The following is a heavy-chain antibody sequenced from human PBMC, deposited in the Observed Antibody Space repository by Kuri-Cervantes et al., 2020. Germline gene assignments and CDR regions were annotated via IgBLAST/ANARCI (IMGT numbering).Heavy chain of an antibody. V-gene: IGHV3-23*01. CDR3: ARSRDASYYGMDV. CDR2: VSGSGTST. CDR1: GITFSSYA. J-gene: IGHJ6*02. D-gene: IGHD3-10*01. Sequence: GESLKISCGASGITFSSYAMNWVRQAPGKGLEWVSGVSGSGTSTQYADSVKGRFTISRDNSKNTAYLQMNGLRGEDTAVYYCARSRDASYYGMDVWGQGTTVTVSS.